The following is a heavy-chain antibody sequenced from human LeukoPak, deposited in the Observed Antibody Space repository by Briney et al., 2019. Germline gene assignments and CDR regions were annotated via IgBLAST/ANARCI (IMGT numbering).Heavy chain of an antibody. CDR3: ARDSQLTSDWSLNWFDP. Sequence: GGSLRLSCAASGFTFSRYWVHWVRQAPGKGLVWVSRINSDGSSTNYADSVRGRFTISRDNAKNTLYLQMNSLRAEDTAVYYCARDSQLTSDWSLNWFDPWGQGTLVTVSS. CDR2: INSDGSST. CDR1: GFTFSRYW. J-gene: IGHJ5*02. V-gene: IGHV3-74*01. D-gene: IGHD6-19*01.